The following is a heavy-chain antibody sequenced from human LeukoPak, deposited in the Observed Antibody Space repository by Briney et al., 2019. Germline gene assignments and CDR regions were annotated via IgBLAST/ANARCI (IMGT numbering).Heavy chain of an antibody. J-gene: IGHJ4*02. D-gene: IGHD2-15*01. V-gene: IGHV3-21*01. CDR1: GFSFSSYS. Sequence: GSLRLSCAASGFSFSSYSMNWVRQAPGKGLEWVSSISSSSSNIYYADSVKGRFTISRDNAKNSLYLQMNSLRAEDTAVYYCARDYCSGGSCYLYGYWGQGTLVTVSS. CDR3: ARDYCSGGSCYLYGY. CDR2: ISSSSSNI.